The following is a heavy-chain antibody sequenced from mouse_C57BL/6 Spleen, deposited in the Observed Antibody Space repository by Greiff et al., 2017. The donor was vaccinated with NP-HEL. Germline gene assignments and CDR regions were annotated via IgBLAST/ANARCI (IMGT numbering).Heavy chain of an antibody. CDR1: GYTFTSYW. CDR3: ARRDYYDYDGFDY. CDR2: IHPNSGST. Sequence: QVQLQQPGAELVKPGASVKLSCKASGYTFTSYWMHWVKQRPGQGLEWIGMIHPNSGSTNYNEKFKSKATLTVDKSSSTAYMQLSSLTSEDSAVYYCARRDYYDYDGFDYWGQGTTLTVSS. J-gene: IGHJ2*01. V-gene: IGHV1-64*01. D-gene: IGHD2-4*01.